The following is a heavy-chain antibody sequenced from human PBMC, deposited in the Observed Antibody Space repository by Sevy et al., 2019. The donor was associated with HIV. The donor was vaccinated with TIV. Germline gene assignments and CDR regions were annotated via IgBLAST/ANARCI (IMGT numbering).Heavy chain of an antibody. J-gene: IGHJ1*01. V-gene: IGHV1-69*13. CDR1: GGTFSSYA. CDR3: AREPSGYDSSGYFSYFQH. D-gene: IGHD3-22*01. CDR2: IIPIFGTA. Sequence: ASVKVSCKASGGTFSSYAISWVRQAPGQGLEWMGGIIPIFGTANYAQKFQGRVTITADESTSPAYMELSSLGSEDTAVYYCAREPSGYDSSGYFSYFQHWGQGTLVTVSS.